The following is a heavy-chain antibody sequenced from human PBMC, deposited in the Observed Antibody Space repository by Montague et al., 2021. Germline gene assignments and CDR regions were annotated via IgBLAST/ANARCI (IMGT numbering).Heavy chain of an antibody. CDR1: GASITSNIYY. CDR3: ARVFSSWYVGWFDP. J-gene: IGHJ5*02. V-gene: IGHV4-39*07. D-gene: IGHD6-13*01. Sequence: SETLSLTCTVSGASITSNIYYWGWIRQSPGKGLEWIGSIYYSGNSFYQPSLKSQITMAVDTSKNQFSLKLSSVTAADTAIYYCARVFSSWYVGWFDPWGQGTLVTVSS. CDR2: IYYSGNS.